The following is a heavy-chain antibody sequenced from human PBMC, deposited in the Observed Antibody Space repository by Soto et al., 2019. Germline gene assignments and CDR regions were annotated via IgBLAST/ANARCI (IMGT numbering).Heavy chain of an antibody. D-gene: IGHD3-9*01. CDR2: FDPEDGET. CDR1: GYTLTELS. CDR3: ATSFSDYDILTGYNWFDP. Sequence: ASVKVSCKVSGYTLTELSMHWVRQAPGKGLEWMGGFDPEDGETIYAQEFQGRVTMTEDTSTDTAYMELSSLRSEDTAVYYCATSFSDYDILTGYNWFDPWGQGTLVTVSS. J-gene: IGHJ5*02. V-gene: IGHV1-24*01.